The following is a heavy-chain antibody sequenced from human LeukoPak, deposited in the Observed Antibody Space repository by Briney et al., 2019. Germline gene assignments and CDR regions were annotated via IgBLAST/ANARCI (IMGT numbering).Heavy chain of an antibody. V-gene: IGHV1-2*02. J-gene: IGHJ4*02. D-gene: IGHD2-2*01. CDR1: GYTFTGCY. CDR3: ARDRGVVPAAILSYYFDY. CDR2: INPNSGGT. Sequence: ASVKVSCKASGYTFTGCYMHWVRQAPGQGLEWMGWINPNSGGTNYAQKFQGRVTMTRDTSISTAYVELSRLRSDDTAVYYCARDRGVVPAAILSYYFDYWGQGTLVTVSS.